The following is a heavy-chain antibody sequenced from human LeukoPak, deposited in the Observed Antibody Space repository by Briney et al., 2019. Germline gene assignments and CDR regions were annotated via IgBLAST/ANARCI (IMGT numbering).Heavy chain of an antibody. D-gene: IGHD3-22*01. Sequence: GGSLRLSCAASGFTFSSYAMTWVRQAPGKGLEWVSIIGGNGVSTFYADSVKGRLTISRDDSKNTLYLQMNSLRAEDTAVYFYARGSSGSTYYYMDVWGKGTTVTVS. CDR2: IGGNGVST. J-gene: IGHJ6*03. V-gene: IGHV3-23*01. CDR3: ARGSSGSTYYYMDV. CDR1: GFTFSSYA.